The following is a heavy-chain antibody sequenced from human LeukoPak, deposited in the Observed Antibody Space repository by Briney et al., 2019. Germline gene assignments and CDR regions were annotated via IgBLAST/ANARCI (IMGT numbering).Heavy chain of an antibody. J-gene: IGHJ4*02. D-gene: IGHD3-10*01. V-gene: IGHV4-34*01. CDR3: ARGGGMAYGSALSS. CDR1: GGSFSGYY. Sequence: SETLSLTCAVYGGSFSGYYWSWIRQPPGKGPEWIGEINHSGSTNYNPSLKSRVTISVDTSKNQFSLKLSSVTAADTAVYYCARGGGMAYGSALSSWGQGTLVTVSS. CDR2: INHSGST.